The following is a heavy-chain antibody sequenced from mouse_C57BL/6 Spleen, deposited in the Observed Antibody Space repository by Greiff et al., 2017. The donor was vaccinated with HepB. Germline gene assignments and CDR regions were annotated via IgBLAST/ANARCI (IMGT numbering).Heavy chain of an antibody. D-gene: IGHD2-5*01. CDR2: IDPTDSYT. CDR3: ARNSNYGAMDY. Sequence: QVQLQQPGAELVMPGASVKLSCKASGYTFTSYWMHWVKQRPGQGLEWIGEIDPTDSYTNYNQKFKGKSTLTVDKSSSTAYMQLSSLTSEDSAVYYCARNSNYGAMDYWGQGTSVTVSS. CDR1: GYTFTSYW. V-gene: IGHV1-69*01. J-gene: IGHJ4*01.